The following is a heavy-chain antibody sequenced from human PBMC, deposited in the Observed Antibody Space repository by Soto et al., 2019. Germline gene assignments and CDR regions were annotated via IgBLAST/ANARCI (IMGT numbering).Heavy chain of an antibody. J-gene: IGHJ4*02. Sequence: EVQLVESGGGLVQPGGSLRLSCAASGFTFSSYWMSWVRQAPGKGLEWVANIKQDGSEKYYVDSVKGRFTISRDNAKNSLYLQMNSLRAEDTAVYYCARERLEWFGELSGFDYWGQGTLVTVSS. CDR3: ARERLEWFGELSGFDY. CDR1: GFTFSSYW. D-gene: IGHD3-10*01. V-gene: IGHV3-7*01. CDR2: IKQDGSEK.